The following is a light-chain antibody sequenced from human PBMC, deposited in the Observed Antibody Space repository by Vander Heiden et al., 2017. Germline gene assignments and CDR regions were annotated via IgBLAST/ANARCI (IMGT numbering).Light chain of an antibody. CDR1: QSLLYSNGYNY. J-gene: IGKJ2*01. CDR3: MQALQTPRT. V-gene: IGKV2-28*01. Sequence: DIALTQSPISLPVTPGEPAAIHCRSSQSLLYSNGYNYLDWYLQKPGQSPQLLIYLGSNRASGVPDRFSGSGSGTDFTLKISRVEAEDVGVYYCMQALQTPRTFGQGTKLEIK. CDR2: LGS.